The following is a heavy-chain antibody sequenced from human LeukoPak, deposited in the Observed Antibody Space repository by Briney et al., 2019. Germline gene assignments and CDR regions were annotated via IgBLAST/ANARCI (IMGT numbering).Heavy chain of an antibody. CDR1: GFSVSTSGVV. CDR2: IYWNDDK. V-gene: IGHV2-5*01. Sequence: SGPTLVKPTQTLTLTCTLSGFSVSTSGVVAGWARQPSGKAPEWLAFIYWNDDKRYSPSLANGLTITMDTSKNQVVLTMTNMDPVDTATYYCAHRTSVTSVDYWGQGTLVTVSS. CDR3: AHRTSVTSVDY. D-gene: IGHD4-17*01. J-gene: IGHJ4*02.